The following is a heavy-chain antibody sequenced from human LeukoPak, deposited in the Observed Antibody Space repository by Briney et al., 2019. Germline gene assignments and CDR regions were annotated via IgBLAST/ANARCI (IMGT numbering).Heavy chain of an antibody. CDR1: GFTFSNYA. Sequence: GGSLRLSCVASGFTFSNYAMSWVRQAPGKGLEWVSAISGSGGDTFYTDSVKGRFTVSGDNSKNTLYLQMKGLRAEDTAVYYCVKDSVVVAGLVNYFDYWGQGTLVTVSS. CDR2: ISGSGGDT. D-gene: IGHD6-19*01. V-gene: IGHV3-23*01. J-gene: IGHJ4*02. CDR3: VKDSVVVAGLVNYFDY.